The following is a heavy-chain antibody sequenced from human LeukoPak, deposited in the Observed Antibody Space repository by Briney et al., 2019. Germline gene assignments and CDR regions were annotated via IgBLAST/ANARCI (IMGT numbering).Heavy chain of an antibody. CDR1: GFTFSTYW. V-gene: IGHV3-7*01. J-gene: IGHJ4*02. CDR2: IKQDGSEK. Sequence: GGSLRLSCAASGFTFSTYWMSWVRQAPGKGLEWVANIKQDGSEKYYVDSVKGRFTISRDNAKNSLYLQMSSLRADDTAVYYCARDLPTGSDYFDYWGQRTLVTVSS. CDR3: ARDLPTGSDYFDY. D-gene: IGHD3-10*01.